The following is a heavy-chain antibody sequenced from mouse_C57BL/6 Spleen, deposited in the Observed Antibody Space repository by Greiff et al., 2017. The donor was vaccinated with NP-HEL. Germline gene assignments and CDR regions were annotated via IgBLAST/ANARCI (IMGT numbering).Heavy chain of an antibody. J-gene: IGHJ3*01. CDR1: GFTFSDYG. CDR2: ISSGSSTI. Sequence: EVKLMESGGGLVKPGGSLKLSCAASGFTFSDYGMHWVRQAPEKGLEWVAYISSGSSTIYYADTVKGRFTISRDNAKNTLFLQMTSLRSEDTAMYYCARGYYGSSLSPYWGQGTLVTVSA. CDR3: ARGYYGSSLSPY. D-gene: IGHD1-1*01. V-gene: IGHV5-17*01.